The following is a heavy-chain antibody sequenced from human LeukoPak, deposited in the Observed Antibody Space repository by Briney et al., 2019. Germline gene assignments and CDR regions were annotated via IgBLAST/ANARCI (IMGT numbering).Heavy chain of an antibody. Sequence: GGSLRLSCAASGSSPNNYAMHWVRQAPGKGLEWVEVIWHDGLNKFYADFLKGRFTISRDFSKDTVYLQMSGLTVEDTAVYYCAKAGQRSYAEAFDSWGQGTLVTVSS. D-gene: IGHD3-16*01. CDR3: AKAGQRSYAEAFDS. V-gene: IGHV3-33*06. J-gene: IGHJ4*02. CDR2: IWHDGLNK. CDR1: GSSPNNYA.